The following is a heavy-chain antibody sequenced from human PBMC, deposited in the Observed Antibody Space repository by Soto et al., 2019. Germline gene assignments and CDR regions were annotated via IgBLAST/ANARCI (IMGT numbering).Heavy chain of an antibody. CDR1: GGTFSSYA. CDR3: ARGSKDIVVVVAATGWFDH. Sequence: ASVKVSCKASGGTFSSYAISWVRQAPGQGLEWMGGIIPIFGTANYAQKFQGRVTITADESTSTAYMELSSLRYEDTAVYYCARGSKDIVVVVAATGWFDHWGQGNLVTVS. D-gene: IGHD2-15*01. CDR2: IIPIFGTA. V-gene: IGHV1-69*13. J-gene: IGHJ5*02.